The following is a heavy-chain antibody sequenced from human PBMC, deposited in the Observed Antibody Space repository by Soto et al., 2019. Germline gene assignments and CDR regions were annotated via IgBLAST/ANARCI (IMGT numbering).Heavy chain of an antibody. J-gene: IGHJ6*02. CDR1: GFTFSSYS. V-gene: IGHV3-21*01. D-gene: IGHD2-15*01. CDR3: ARDIVVVVAATHSSYYYGMDV. Sequence: GGSLRFSCAASGFTFSSYSMNWVRQAPGKGLEWVSSISSSSSYIYYADSVKGRFTISRDNAKNSLYLQMSSLRAEDTAVYYCARDIVVVVAATHSSYYYGMDVWGQGTTVTVSS. CDR2: ISSSSSYI.